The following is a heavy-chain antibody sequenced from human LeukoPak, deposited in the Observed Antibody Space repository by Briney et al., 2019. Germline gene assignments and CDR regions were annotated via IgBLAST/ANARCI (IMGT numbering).Heavy chain of an antibody. J-gene: IGHJ4*02. CDR1: GFTFSTYS. CDR3: AEGYGYFDY. D-gene: IGHD2-15*01. CDR2: ISSSSHYI. V-gene: IGHV3-21*01. Sequence: GGSLRLSCAASGFTFSTYSMNRVRQAPGKGLEWVSSISSSSHYIYYADSVKGRFTISRDNAKNSLYRQMNSLRAEDTALYYCAEGYGYFDYLRQGTLVTVSS.